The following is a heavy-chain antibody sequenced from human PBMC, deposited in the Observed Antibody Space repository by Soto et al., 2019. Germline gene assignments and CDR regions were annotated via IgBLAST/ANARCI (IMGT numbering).Heavy chain of an antibody. D-gene: IGHD2-15*01. CDR1: GFTFSTYA. J-gene: IGHJ4*02. Sequence: GGSLRLSCAASGFTFSTYAMSWVRQAPGRGLEWVSSMSGSGDRTYYADSVKGRFTISRDNSKNTLYLQMNSLRAEDTAVYYCAKDCSGGSCYSTFDYWGQGTLVTVSS. V-gene: IGHV3-23*01. CDR2: MSGSGDRT. CDR3: AKDCSGGSCYSTFDY.